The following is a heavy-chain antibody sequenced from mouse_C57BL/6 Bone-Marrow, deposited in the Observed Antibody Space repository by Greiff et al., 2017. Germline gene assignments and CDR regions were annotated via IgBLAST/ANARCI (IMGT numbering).Heavy chain of an antibody. D-gene: IGHD4-1*01. CDR1: GYAFTNYL. CDR2: CNPGSGGT. CDR3: ARSKNWDSWFAY. J-gene: IGHJ3*01. V-gene: IGHV1-54*01. Sequence: VQLQQSGAELVRPGTSVKVSCKASGYAFTNYLIEWVKQRPGQGLEWIGVCNPGSGGTNYNEKFKGKATLTADKSSSTAYMQLSSLTSEDSAVYFCARSKNWDSWFAYWGQGTLVTVSA.